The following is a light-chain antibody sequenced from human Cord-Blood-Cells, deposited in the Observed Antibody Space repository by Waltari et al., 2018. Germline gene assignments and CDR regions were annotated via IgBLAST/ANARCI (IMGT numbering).Light chain of an antibody. CDR2: DVS. J-gene: IGLJ2*01. Sequence: QSALTQPASVSGSPGQSITISCTGTSSDVGGSTYVSWYQQHPGKAPKPLIYDVSNRTSGVSSRVSGSKSGHTATLTISGLQAEAEADYYCSAYTSSSSHVVFGGGTKLTVL. V-gene: IGLV2-14*01. CDR1: SSDVGGSTY. CDR3: SAYTSSSSHVV.